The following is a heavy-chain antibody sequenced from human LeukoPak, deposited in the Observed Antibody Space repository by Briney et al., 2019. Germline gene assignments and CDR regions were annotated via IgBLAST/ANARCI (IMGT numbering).Heavy chain of an antibody. CDR3: ARGPYSYDSSGAFDI. Sequence: PSETLSLTCTVSGGSISSGSYYWSWIRQPAGKGLEWIGRIYNSGTTNYNPSLKSRVTILVDTSKNLFSLKLPSVTAADTAVYFCARGPYSYDSSGAFDIWGQGTMVTVSS. CDR2: IYNSGTT. J-gene: IGHJ3*02. V-gene: IGHV4-61*02. D-gene: IGHD3-22*01. CDR1: GGSISSGSYY.